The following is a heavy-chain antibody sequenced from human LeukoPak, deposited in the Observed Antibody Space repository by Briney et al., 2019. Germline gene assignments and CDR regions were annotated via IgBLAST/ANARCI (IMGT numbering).Heavy chain of an antibody. CDR1: GXNFSRNA. D-gene: IGHD2-2*01. V-gene: IGHV3-48*03. Sequence: PGGSLRLSCAASGXNFSRNAVTWVRQAPGKGQEWVSYISRSGKNIYYADSVKGRFTISRDNARNSLFLQMNSLRVEDTAVYYCARGAMTERTFDIWGQGTKVTVSS. J-gene: IGHJ3*02. CDR2: ISRSGKNI. CDR3: ARGAMTERTFDI.